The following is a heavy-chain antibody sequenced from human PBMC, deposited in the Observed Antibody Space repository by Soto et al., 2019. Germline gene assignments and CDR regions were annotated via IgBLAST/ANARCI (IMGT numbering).Heavy chain of an antibody. CDR3: AKHHCSGGSCYSRGLDY. V-gene: IGHV1-69*12. CDR2: IIPIFGTA. D-gene: IGHD2-15*01. Sequence: QVQLVQSGAEVKKPGSSVKVSCKASGGTFSSYAISWVRQAPGQGLEWMGGIIPIFGTANYAQKFQGRVTITADESTSTAYMELSSLRSEDTAVYYCAKHHCSGGSCYSRGLDYWGQGTLVTVSS. J-gene: IGHJ4*02. CDR1: GGTFSSYA.